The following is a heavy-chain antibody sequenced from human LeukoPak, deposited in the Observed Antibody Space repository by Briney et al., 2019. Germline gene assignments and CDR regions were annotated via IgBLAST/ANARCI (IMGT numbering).Heavy chain of an antibody. V-gene: IGHV3-23*01. CDR1: GFTFSSYA. CDR3: AREVSSADY. D-gene: IGHD6-25*01. Sequence: PGGSLRLSCVASGFTFSSYAMSWVRQAPGKGLEWVSAISGSGGSTYYADSVKGRFTISRDNAKNSLYLQMNSLRAEDTAVYYCAREVSSADYWGQGTLVTVSS. J-gene: IGHJ4*02. CDR2: ISGSGGST.